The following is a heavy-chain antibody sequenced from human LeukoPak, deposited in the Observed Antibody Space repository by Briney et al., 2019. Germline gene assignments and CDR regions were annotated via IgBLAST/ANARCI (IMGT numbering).Heavy chain of an antibody. Sequence: PGGSLRLSCAASGFTFSSYWMSWVRQAPGKGLEWVANIKQDGSEKYYVDSVKGRFTISRDNAKNSLYLQMNSLRAEDTAVYYCARARRYLGYCSGGSCYCYFDYWGQGTLVTVSS. D-gene: IGHD2-15*01. CDR2: IKQDGSEK. CDR1: GFTFSSYW. V-gene: IGHV3-7*01. CDR3: ARARRYLGYCSGGSCYCYFDY. J-gene: IGHJ4*02.